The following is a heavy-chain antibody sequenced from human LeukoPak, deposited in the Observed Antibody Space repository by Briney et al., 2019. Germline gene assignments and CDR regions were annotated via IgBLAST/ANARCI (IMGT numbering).Heavy chain of an antibody. CDR1: DGSIRGHS. D-gene: IGHD3-10*02. Sequence: SETLSLTCTVSDGSIRGHSWSWIRQPPGKGLEWIGYIYNSGSTNYNPSLKSRVTILGDTSKNQFSLKLSSVTAADTAVYYCARAPDVEDYYYYMDVWGKGTTVTVSS. CDR2: IYNSGST. V-gene: IGHV4-59*11. J-gene: IGHJ6*03. CDR3: ARAPDVEDYYYYMDV.